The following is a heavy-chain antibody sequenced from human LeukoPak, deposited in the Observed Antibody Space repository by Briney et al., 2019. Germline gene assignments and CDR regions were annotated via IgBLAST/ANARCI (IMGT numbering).Heavy chain of an antibody. V-gene: IGHV4-34*01. D-gene: IGHD5-12*01. Sequence: PSETLSLTCAVYGGSFSGYYWSWIRQPPGRGLEWIGEINHSGSTNYNPSLKSRVTISVGTSKNQFSLKLSSVTAADTAVYYCARRSSFPLATFDYWGQGTLVTVSS. J-gene: IGHJ4*02. CDR3: ARRSSFPLATFDY. CDR2: INHSGST. CDR1: GGSFSGYY.